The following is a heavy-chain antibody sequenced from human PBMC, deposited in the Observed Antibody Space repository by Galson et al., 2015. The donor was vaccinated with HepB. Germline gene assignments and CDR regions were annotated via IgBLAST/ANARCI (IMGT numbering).Heavy chain of an antibody. CDR3: AKGYSYSKSPVDH. CDR1: GFTFDDYA. CDR2: ISWNSDII. J-gene: IGHJ4*02. Sequence: LRLSCAASGFTFDDYAMHWVRQAPGKGLEWVSGISWNSDIIGYADSVKGRFTISRDSAKNSLYLQMNSLRPEDTALYYCAKGYSYSKSPVDHWGQGTLVTVSS. V-gene: IGHV3-9*01. D-gene: IGHD2-15*01.